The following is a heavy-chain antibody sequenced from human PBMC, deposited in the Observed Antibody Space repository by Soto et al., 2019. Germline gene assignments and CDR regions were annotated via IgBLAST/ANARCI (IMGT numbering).Heavy chain of an antibody. Sequence: QVQLVQSGGEVKKPGASVKVSCKASGYTFTNYGISWVRQAPGQGLEWMGWINVYNGNTKYAQTVQGRVTMTTDTSTSTAYMERRSLRSDDTAVYYCARGVGSGSYYNQYTWFDPWGQGTLVTVSS. J-gene: IGHJ5*02. CDR1: GYTFTNYG. D-gene: IGHD3-10*01. V-gene: IGHV1-18*01. CDR2: INVYNGNT. CDR3: ARGVGSGSYYNQYTWFDP.